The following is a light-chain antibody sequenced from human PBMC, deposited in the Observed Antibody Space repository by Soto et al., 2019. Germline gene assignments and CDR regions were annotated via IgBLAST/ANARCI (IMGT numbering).Light chain of an antibody. CDR3: QQSYSTPT. V-gene: IGKV1-39*01. CDR2: AAS. J-gene: IGKJ1*01. CDR1: QSIRNF. Sequence: DIQMTQSPSSLSASVGDRVTITCRASQSIRNFLNWYQQKPGKAPKVLIYAASSLQSGVPSRFSGSGSGTGFTLTISSLQPEDSATYYCQQSYSTPTFGQGTKVDIK.